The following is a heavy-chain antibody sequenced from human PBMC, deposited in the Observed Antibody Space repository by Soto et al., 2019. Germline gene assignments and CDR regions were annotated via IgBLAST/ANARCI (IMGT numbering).Heavy chain of an antibody. CDR3: ERSDYYYGSGSYFVGGMDV. Sequence: QVQLVQSGAEVKKPGSSVKVSCKASGGTFSSYAISWVRQAPGQGLEWMGGIIPIFGTANYAQKFQGRVTITADESTSTAYMELSSLRSEDTVVYYCERSDYYYGSGSYFVGGMDVWGQGTTVTVSS. CDR2: IIPIFGTA. CDR1: GGTFSSYA. D-gene: IGHD3-10*01. J-gene: IGHJ6*02. V-gene: IGHV1-69*01.